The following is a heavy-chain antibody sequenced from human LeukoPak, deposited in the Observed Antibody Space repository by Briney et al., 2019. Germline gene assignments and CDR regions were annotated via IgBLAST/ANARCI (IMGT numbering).Heavy chain of an antibody. V-gene: IGHV3-30*02. CDR3: ARRSGYCSGGSCPTKGYMDV. J-gene: IGHJ6*03. Sequence: PGGSLRLSCAASGFTFSSYGMHWVRQAPGKGLEWVAFIRYDGSNKYYADSVKGRFTISRDNSKNTLYLQMNSLRAEDTAVYYCARRSGYCSGGSCPTKGYMDVWGKGTTVTVSS. CDR2: IRYDGSNK. D-gene: IGHD2-15*01. CDR1: GFTFSSYG.